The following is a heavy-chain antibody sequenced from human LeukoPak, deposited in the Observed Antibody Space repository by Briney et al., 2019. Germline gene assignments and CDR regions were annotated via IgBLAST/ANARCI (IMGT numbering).Heavy chain of an antibody. V-gene: IGHV3-64*01. J-gene: IGHJ4*02. CDR1: GFTFSSYG. D-gene: IGHD1-26*01. CDR2: ISNNGRST. Sequence: GGSLRLSCAASGFTFSSYGMHWVRQAPGKGLEYVSGISNNGRSTYYGNSVKGRFTISRDNSRNTLYLQMGSLRAEDMAVYYCARDLSGSYSFDYWGQGTLVTVSS. CDR3: ARDLSGSYSFDY.